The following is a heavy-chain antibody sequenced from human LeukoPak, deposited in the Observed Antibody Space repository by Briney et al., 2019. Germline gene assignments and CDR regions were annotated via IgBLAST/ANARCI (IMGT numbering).Heavy chain of an antibody. CDR2: ISYDGSNK. J-gene: IGHJ3*02. CDR1: GFTFSSYA. V-gene: IGHV3-30-3*01. Sequence: GGSLRLSCAASGFTFSSYAMHWVRQAPGKGLEWVAVISYDGSNKYYADSVKGRFTISRDNSKNTLYLQMNSLRAEDTAVYYCAREQQLGAFDIWGQGTMVTVSS. D-gene: IGHD6-13*01. CDR3: AREQQLGAFDI.